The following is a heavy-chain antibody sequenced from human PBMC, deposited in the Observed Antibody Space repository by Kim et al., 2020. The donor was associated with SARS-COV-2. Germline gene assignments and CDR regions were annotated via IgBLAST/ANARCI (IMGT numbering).Heavy chain of an antibody. V-gene: IGHV3-23*01. CDR3: AKIGCDSRYSSSCLADAFDI. Sequence: GGSLRLSCAASGFTFSSHAMSWVRQAPGKGLEWVSAISGSGGSTYYADSVKGRFTISRDNSKNTLYLQMNSLRAEDTAVYYRAKIGCDSRYSSSCLADAFDIWDQGTMVTVSS. J-gene: IGHJ3*02. D-gene: IGHD6-13*01. CDR2: ISGSGGST. CDR1: GFTFSSHA.